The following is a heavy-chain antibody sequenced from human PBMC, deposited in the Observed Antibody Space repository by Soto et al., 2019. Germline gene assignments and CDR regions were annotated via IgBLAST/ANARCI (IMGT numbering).Heavy chain of an antibody. CDR2: ITWNNDRI. D-gene: IGHD4-4*01. Sequence: EVQLIESGGGLVQPGRSLRLSCAASGFTFEDFDMHWVRQPPGKGLEWVSTITWNNDRIAYADSVKGRVIISRDNAKKSLYLQMKSLRPADTALYYCVKDRGCNYNFDYWCHGTLVTVSS. V-gene: IGHV3-9*01. CDR1: GFTFEDFD. J-gene: IGHJ4*01. CDR3: VKDRGCNYNFDY.